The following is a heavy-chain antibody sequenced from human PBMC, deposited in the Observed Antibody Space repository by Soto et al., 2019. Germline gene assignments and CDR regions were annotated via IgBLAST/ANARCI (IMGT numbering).Heavy chain of an antibody. D-gene: IGHD2-15*01. CDR3: AREGGYCSGGSCYPSNWFDP. Sequence: QVQLQESGPGLVKPSGTLSLTCAVSGGSISSSNWWSWVRQPPGKGLEWIGEIYHSGSTNYNPSLKSRVTISVDKSKNQFSRKLSSVTAADTAVYYCAREGGYCSGGSCYPSNWFDPWGQGTLVTVSS. J-gene: IGHJ5*02. CDR2: IYHSGST. CDR1: GGSISSSNW. V-gene: IGHV4-4*02.